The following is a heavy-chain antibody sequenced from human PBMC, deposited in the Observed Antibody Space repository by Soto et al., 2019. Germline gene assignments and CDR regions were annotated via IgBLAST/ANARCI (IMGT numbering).Heavy chain of an antibody. Sequence: GESLKISCKGSGYSFTSYWISWVRQMPGKGLEWMGRIDPSDSYTNYSPSFQGHVTISADKSISTAYLQWSSLKASDTAMYYCARYFSRIAAAGTDYYYYYGMDVWGQGTTVTVSS. CDR3: ARYFSRIAAAGTDYYYYYGMDV. CDR1: GYSFTSYW. J-gene: IGHJ6*02. V-gene: IGHV5-10-1*01. D-gene: IGHD6-13*01. CDR2: IDPSDSYT.